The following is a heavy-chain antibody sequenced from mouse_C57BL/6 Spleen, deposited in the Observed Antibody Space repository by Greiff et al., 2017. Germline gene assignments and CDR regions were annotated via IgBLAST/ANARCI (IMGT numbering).Heavy chain of an antibody. Sequence: EVQGVESGGGLVQPKGSLKLSCAASGFSFNTYAMNWVRQAPGKGLEWVARIRSKSNNYATYYADSVKDRFTISRDDSESMLYLQMNNLKTEDTAVYYCVREGHSNYFDYWGQGTTLTVSS. V-gene: IGHV10-1*01. J-gene: IGHJ2*01. CDR2: IRSKSNNYAT. D-gene: IGHD2-5*01. CDR1: GFSFNTYA. CDR3: VREGHSNYFDY.